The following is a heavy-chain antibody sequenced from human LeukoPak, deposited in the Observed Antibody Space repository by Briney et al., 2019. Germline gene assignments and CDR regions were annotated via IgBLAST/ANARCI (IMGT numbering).Heavy chain of an antibody. CDR1: GYTFTSYD. D-gene: IGHD3-10*01. CDR2: MNPNSGNT. Sequence: ASVEVSCKASGYTFTSYDINWVRQATGQGLEWMGWMNPNSGNTGYAQKFQGRVTMTRNTSISTAYMELSSLRSEDTAVYYCARAWGYGSGSYYNVGYYYYYMDVWGKGTTVTVSS. V-gene: IGHV1-8*01. CDR3: ARAWGYGSGSYYNVGYYYYYMDV. J-gene: IGHJ6*03.